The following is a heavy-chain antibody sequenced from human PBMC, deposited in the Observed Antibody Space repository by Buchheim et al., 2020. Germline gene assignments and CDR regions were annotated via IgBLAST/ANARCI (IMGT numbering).Heavy chain of an antibody. J-gene: IGHJ6*02. Sequence: QVQLQQWGAGLLKPSETLSLTCAVYGGSFSGYYWSWIRQPPGKGLEWIGEINHSGSTNYNPSLQSRVTISVATSKNQFSLKLSSVTAADTAVYYCATYYPYYYGMDVWGQGTT. V-gene: IGHV4-34*01. CDR3: ATYYPYYYGMDV. CDR1: GGSFSGYY. CDR2: INHSGST.